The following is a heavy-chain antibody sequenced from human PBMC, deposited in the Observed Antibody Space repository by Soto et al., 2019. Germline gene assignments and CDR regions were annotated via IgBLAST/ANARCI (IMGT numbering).Heavy chain of an antibody. CDR2: IYPGDSDT. V-gene: IGHV5-51*01. D-gene: IGHD3-10*01. J-gene: IGHJ6*02. CDR1: GYSSTSYW. Sequence: GESLKISCKGSGYSSTSYWIGWVRQMPGKGLEWMGIIYPGDSDTRHSPSFQGQVTISAGNSFSTAYLQWSSLKASDTAMYYCARSDYYGSGSYFYYYGMDVWGQGTTVTVSS. CDR3: ARSDYYGSGSYFYYYGMDV.